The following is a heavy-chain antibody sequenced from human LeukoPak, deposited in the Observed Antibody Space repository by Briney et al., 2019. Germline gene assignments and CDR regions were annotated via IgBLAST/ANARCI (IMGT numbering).Heavy chain of an antibody. Sequence: SETLSLTCAVYGGSFSGYYWSWIRQPPGKGREWIGYIYYSGSTNYNPSLKSRVTISVDTSKNQFSLKLSSVTAADTAVYYCAGTPTHCGGDCYPRWGQGTLVTVSS. D-gene: IGHD2-21*02. V-gene: IGHV4-59*08. CDR2: IYYSGST. J-gene: IGHJ4*02. CDR1: GGSFSGYY. CDR3: AGTPTHCGGDCYPR.